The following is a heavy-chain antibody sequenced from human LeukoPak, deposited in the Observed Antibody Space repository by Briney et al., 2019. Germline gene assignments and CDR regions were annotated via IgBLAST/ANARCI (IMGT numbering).Heavy chain of an antibody. CDR3: ASGLRYFDLYY. Sequence: PSETLSLTCAVSGGSISSSNWWSWVRQPPGQGLEWMGELYHSGSTNYNPSLKSRVTISVDTSKNQFSLKLSSVTAADTAVYYCASGLRYFDLYYWGQGTLVTVSS. CDR1: GGSISSSNW. D-gene: IGHD3-9*01. V-gene: IGHV4-4*02. J-gene: IGHJ4*02. CDR2: LYHSGST.